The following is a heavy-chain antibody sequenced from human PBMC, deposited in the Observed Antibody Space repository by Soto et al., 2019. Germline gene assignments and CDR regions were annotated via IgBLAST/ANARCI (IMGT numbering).Heavy chain of an antibody. D-gene: IGHD2-2*01. CDR3: ARDLCHGASCQCYYYYYGTDV. Sequence: SVKDSCRATCYTFTSYGISWVRQAPGQGLEWMGWISAYNGNTNYAQKLQGRVTMTTDTSTSTAYMELRSLRSDDTAVYYCARDLCHGASCQCYYYYYGTDVWGEGATVPAPS. CDR1: CYTFTSYG. CDR2: ISAYNGNT. V-gene: IGHV1-18*01. J-gene: IGHJ6*04.